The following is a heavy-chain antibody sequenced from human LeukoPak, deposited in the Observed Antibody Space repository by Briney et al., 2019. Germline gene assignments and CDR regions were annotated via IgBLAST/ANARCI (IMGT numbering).Heavy chain of an antibody. CDR2: ISAYSGNI. D-gene: IGHD2-2*01. J-gene: IGHJ2*01. CDR3: ARVRPAKLWYFDL. CDR1: GYTFSSYG. V-gene: IGHV1-18*01. Sequence: GASVKVSCKASGYTFSSYGIGWVRQAPGQGLEWMGCISAYSGNINYAQKLQGRVTMTTDTSTSTAYMELRSLRSDDTAVYYCARVRPAKLWYFDLWGRGTLVTVSS.